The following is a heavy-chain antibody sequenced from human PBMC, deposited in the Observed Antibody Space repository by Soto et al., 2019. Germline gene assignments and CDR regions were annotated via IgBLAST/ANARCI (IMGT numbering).Heavy chain of an antibody. V-gene: IGHV1-69*13. CDR2: MIPIFGTA. D-gene: IGHD5-12*01. CDR3: ARVGYSGYDYLARELT. Sequence: SVKVSCKASAGTFSSYSIRWVLQAPVQGVERMVGMIPIFGTANYAQKFKSRVTITADESTSTGYMELSSLRSVDTAVYYCARVGYSGYDYLARELTWGQATLVTVSS. CDR1: AGTFSSYS. J-gene: IGHJ4*02.